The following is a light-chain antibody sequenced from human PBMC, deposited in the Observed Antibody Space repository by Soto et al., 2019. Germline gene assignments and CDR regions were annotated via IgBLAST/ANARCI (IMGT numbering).Light chain of an antibody. CDR2: GAS. CDR3: QQYNNWPPWT. Sequence: EIVMTQSPATLSVSPGERATLSCRASQSVSSNLAWYQQKPGQAPRLLIYGASTRATGIPARFSGSGSGTEFTLTICSLQSEDFAVYYCQQYNNWPPWTFGPGTKVEI. CDR1: QSVSSN. V-gene: IGKV3-15*01. J-gene: IGKJ1*01.